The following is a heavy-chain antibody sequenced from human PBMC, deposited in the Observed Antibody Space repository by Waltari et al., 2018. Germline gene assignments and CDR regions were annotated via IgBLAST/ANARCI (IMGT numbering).Heavy chain of an antibody. J-gene: IGHJ6*02. Sequence: QVQLVQSGAEVKKHGASVTVSCKVSGYTITELSMHWVRQAPGKGLEWMGGFDPEDGETIYAQKFQGRVTMTEDTSTDTAYMELSSLRSEDTAVYYCATVKEGINGYYYYGMDVWGQGTTVTVSS. V-gene: IGHV1-24*01. CDR3: ATVKEGINGYYYYGMDV. CDR1: GYTITELS. D-gene: IGHD2-8*01. CDR2: FDPEDGET.